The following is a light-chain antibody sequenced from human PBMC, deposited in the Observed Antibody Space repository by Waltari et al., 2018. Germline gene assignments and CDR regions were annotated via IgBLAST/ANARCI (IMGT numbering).Light chain of an antibody. J-gene: IGLJ3*02. V-gene: IGLV1-44*01. Sequence: CSGSSSNIGVNTVSWYQQLPGTAPELLIYSNDQRPSGVPDRFSASKSDTSASLAISGLQSEDEADYYCAAWDDSLNGWVFGGGTKVTVL. CDR2: SND. CDR3: AAWDDSLNGWV. CDR1: SSNIGVNT.